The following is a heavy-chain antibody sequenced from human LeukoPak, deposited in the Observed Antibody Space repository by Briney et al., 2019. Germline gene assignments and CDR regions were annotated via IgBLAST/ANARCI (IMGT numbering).Heavy chain of an antibody. D-gene: IGHD6-13*01. V-gene: IGHV1-2*02. J-gene: IGHJ5*02. CDR2: INPNSGGT. Sequence: EASVKVSCKASGYTFTGYYMHWVRQAPGQGLEWMGWINPNSGGTNYAQKFQGRVTMTRDTSISTAYMELSRLRSDDTAVYYCARDTPGTAGSWFGPWGQGTLVTVSS. CDR1: GYTFTGYY. CDR3: ARDTPGTAGSWFGP.